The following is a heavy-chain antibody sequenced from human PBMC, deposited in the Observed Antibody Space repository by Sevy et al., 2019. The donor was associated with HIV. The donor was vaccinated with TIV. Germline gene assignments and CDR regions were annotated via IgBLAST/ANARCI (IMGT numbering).Heavy chain of an antibody. V-gene: IGHV3-21*01. D-gene: IGHD5-18*01. J-gene: IGHJ4*02. CDR2: ISSSSSYI. CDR1: GFTFSSYS. Sequence: GGSLRLSCAASGFTFSSYSMNWVRQAPGKGLEWVSSISSSSSYIYYADSVKGRFTISRDNSKNSLYLQMNSLRAEDTAVYYCARVMSDTAMANADYWGQGTLVTVSS. CDR3: ARVMSDTAMANADY.